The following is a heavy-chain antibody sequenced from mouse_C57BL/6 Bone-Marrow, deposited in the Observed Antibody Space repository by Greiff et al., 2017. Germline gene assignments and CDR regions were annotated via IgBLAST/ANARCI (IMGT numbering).Heavy chain of an antibody. V-gene: IGHV5-9*01. CDR2: ISGGGGNT. J-gene: IGHJ3*01. CDR3: ARHDYDVAY. D-gene: IGHD2-4*01. CDR1: GFTFSSYT. Sequence: EVQLMESGGGLVKPGGSLKLSCAASGFTFSSYTMSWVRQTPEKRLEWVATISGGGGNTYYPDSVKGRFTISRDNAKNTLYLQMSSLRSEDTALYYCARHDYDVAYWGQGTLVTVSA.